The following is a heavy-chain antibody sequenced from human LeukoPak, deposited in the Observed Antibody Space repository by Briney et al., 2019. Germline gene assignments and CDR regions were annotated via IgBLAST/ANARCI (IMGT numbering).Heavy chain of an antibody. CDR1: GFTFSSYA. V-gene: IGHV3-30-3*01. CDR2: ISYDGSNK. CDR3: ARDLVSSSWYGYFDY. Sequence: GGSLRLSYAASGFTFSSYAMHWVRQAPGKGLEWVAVISYDGSNKYYADSVKGRFTISRDNSKNTLYLQMNSLRAEDTAVYYCARDLVSSSWYGYFDYWGQGTLVTVSS. D-gene: IGHD6-13*01. J-gene: IGHJ4*02.